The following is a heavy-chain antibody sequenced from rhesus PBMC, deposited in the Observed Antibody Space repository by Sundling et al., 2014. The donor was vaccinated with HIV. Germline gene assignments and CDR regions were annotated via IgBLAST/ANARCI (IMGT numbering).Heavy chain of an antibody. D-gene: IGHD3-3*01. J-gene: IGHJ4*01. CDR1: GGSIRSGFG. V-gene: IGHV4-127*01. CDR3: ARTGPWTGYYSFDY. Sequence: QVQLQESGPGLLKPSETLSLTCVVSGGSIRSGFGWGWIRQPPGKGLEWIGNIYSGSGSSYYNPSLKSRVTLSVDTSKNQLSLKLSSVTAADTAMYYCARTGPWTGYYSFDYWGQGVLVTVSS. CDR2: IYSGSGSS.